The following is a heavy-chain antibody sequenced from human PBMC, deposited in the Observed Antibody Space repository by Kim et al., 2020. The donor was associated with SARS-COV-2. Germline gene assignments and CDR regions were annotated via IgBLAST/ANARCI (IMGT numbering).Heavy chain of an antibody. Sequence: YSPSFQGHVTISADKSISTAYLQWSSLKASDTAMYYCAILRANDDAFDIWGQGTMVTVSS. V-gene: IGHV5-10-1*01. CDR3: AILRANDDAFDI. J-gene: IGHJ3*02.